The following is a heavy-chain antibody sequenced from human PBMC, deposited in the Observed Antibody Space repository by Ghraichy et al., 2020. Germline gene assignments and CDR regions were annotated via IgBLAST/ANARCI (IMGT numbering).Heavy chain of an antibody. Sequence: GESLNISCAGSGFTFNNYAMNWVRQAPGKGLEWVSIISGRGSTTYYADSVKGRFTISRDNSKNILYLQMNSLRAEDTAVYYCAKETQRTTAAGPIDYWGQGTMVTVS. CDR1: GFTFNNYA. CDR2: ISGRGSTT. V-gene: IGHV3-23*01. J-gene: IGHJ4*02. D-gene: IGHD6-13*01. CDR3: AKETQRTTAAGPIDY.